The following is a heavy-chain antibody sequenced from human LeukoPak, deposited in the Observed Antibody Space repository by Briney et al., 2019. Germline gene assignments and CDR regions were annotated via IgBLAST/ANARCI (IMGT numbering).Heavy chain of an antibody. D-gene: IGHD5-24*01. V-gene: IGHV3-33*01. J-gene: IGHJ4*02. CDR2: IWYDGSNK. CDR1: GFTFSSYG. CDR3: ARGGSLGYNPGGVDY. Sequence: PGRSLRLSCAASGFTFSSYGMHWVRQAPGKGLEWVAVIWYDGSNKYYADSVKGRFTISRDNSKNTLYLQMNSLRAEDTAVYYCARGGSLGYNPGGVDYWGQGTLVTVSS.